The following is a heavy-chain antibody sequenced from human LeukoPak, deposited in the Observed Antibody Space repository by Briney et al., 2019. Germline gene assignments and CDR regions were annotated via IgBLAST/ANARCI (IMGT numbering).Heavy chain of an antibody. CDR1: GFTFSSYA. Sequence: PGGSLRLSCAASGFTFSSYAMSWVRQAPGKGLEWVANIKQDGSEKYYVDSVKGRCTISRDNAKNSLYLQMNSLRAEDTAVYYCARVSSKTMVRGLLTKKNYNYHYVDVWGKGTTVTISS. V-gene: IGHV3-7*01. CDR2: IKQDGSEK. CDR3: ARVSSKTMVRGLLTKKNYNYHYVDV. D-gene: IGHD3-10*01. J-gene: IGHJ6*03.